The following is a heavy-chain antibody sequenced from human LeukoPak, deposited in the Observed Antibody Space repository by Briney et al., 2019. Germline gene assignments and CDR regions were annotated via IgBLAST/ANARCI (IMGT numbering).Heavy chain of an antibody. CDR3: ARAPFSSSSFLGGSDYFDY. Sequence: PGGSLRLSCAASGFTFSSYAMHWVRQAPGKGLEYVSAISSNGGSTYYANSVKGRFTISRDNSKNTLYLQMNSLRAEDTAVYYCARAPFSSSSFLGGSDYFDYWGQGTLVTVSS. J-gene: IGHJ4*02. CDR1: GFTFSSYA. CDR2: ISSNGGST. V-gene: IGHV3-64*01. D-gene: IGHD6-6*01.